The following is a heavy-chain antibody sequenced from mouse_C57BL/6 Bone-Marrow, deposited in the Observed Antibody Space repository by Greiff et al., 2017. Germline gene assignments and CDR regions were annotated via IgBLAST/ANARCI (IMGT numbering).Heavy chain of an antibody. V-gene: IGHV1-61*01. Sequence: VQLQQPGAELVRPGSSVKLSCKASGYTFTSYWMDWVKQRPGQGLEWIGNIYPSDSETHYNQKFKDKATLTVDKSSSTAYMQLSSLTSEDSAVYYCARGSSYGGYFDVWGTGTTVTVSS. CDR3: ARGSSYGGYFDV. J-gene: IGHJ1*03. CDR2: IYPSDSET. CDR1: GYTFTSYW. D-gene: IGHD1-1*01.